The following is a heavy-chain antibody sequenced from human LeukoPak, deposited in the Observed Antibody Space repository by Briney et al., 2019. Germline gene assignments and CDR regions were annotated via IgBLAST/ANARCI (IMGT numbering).Heavy chain of an antibody. CDR3: ARPRGGTSGYQYFQH. V-gene: IGHV4-39*01. CDR2: IYHSGST. CDR1: GGSISSSSYY. Sequence: PSETLSLTCVVSGGSISSSSYYWAWIRQPPGKGLEWLGSIYHSGSTYYSPSLKSRLTMSVDTSKNQFSLKLSSLTAADTAVYYCARPRGGTSGYQYFQHWGQGTLVTVSS. J-gene: IGHJ1*01. D-gene: IGHD3-22*01.